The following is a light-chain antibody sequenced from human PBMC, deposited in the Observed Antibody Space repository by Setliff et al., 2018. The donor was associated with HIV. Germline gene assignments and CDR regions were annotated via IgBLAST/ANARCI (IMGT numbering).Light chain of an antibody. CDR3: SSYTTSNTYV. CDR1: SSDIGGNTF. Sequence: QSVLTQPASVSGSPGQSITFSCIGTSSDIGGNTFVSWYQHLPGKTPTVIIYDVNKRPSGVSDCFSGFKSGNTASLTISGLQAEDEADYHCSSYTTSNTYVFGSGTKVTVL. CDR2: DVN. V-gene: IGLV2-14*03. J-gene: IGLJ1*01.